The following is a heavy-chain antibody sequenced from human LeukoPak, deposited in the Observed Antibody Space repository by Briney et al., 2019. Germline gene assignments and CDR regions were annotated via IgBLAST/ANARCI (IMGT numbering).Heavy chain of an antibody. J-gene: IGHJ4*02. CDR2: ITYI. CDR3: VRGDSSGRYYFDF. D-gene: IGHD3-22*01. CDR1: GFTFSSYW. V-gene: IGHV3-21*06. Sequence: GGSLRLSCAASGFTFSSYWMSWVRQAPGKGLEWVSSITYISYADSVKGRFTISRDNAKNSLYLQMNSLRVEDTAVYYCVRGDSSGRYYFDFWGQGTLVTVSS.